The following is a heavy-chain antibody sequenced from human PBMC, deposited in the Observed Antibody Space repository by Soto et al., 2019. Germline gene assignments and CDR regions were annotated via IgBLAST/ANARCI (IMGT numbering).Heavy chain of an antibody. CDR1: GFTFDDYA. J-gene: IGHJ4*02. V-gene: IGHV3-9*01. D-gene: IGHD4-17*01. Sequence: EVQLVESGGGLVQPGRSLRLSCAASGFTFDDYAMHWVRQAPGKGLEWVSGISWTSGSIGYADSVKGRFTISRDNAKNSLYLQMNSLRAEDTALYYCAKDVSPDYGDYFDYWGQGTLVTVSS. CDR3: AKDVSPDYGDYFDY. CDR2: ISWTSGSI.